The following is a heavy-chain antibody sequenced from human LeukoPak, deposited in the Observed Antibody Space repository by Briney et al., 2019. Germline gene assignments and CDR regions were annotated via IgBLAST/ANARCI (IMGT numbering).Heavy chain of an antibody. CDR2: IRSSGETT. J-gene: IGHJ4*02. CDR3: ARRGPPDFDY. Sequence: GGSLRLTCVASGFIFSNYDVNWVRQAPGKGLEWVSCIRSSGETTYHADSVKGRFTISRDNAQNSLYLQMNSLRAEDTAVYYCARRGPPDFDYWGQGTLVTVSS. CDR1: GFIFSNYD. V-gene: IGHV3-48*03.